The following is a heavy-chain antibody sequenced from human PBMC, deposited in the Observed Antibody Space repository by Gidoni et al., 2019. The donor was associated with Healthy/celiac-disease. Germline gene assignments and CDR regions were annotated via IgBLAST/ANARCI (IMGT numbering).Heavy chain of an antibody. CDR1: GYTFTGYY. Sequence: QVQLVQSGAEVKKPGASVKVSCKASGYTFTGYYMPWVRQAPGQGLEWMGWINPNSGGTNYAQKFQGRVTMTRDTSISTAYMELSRLRSDDTAVYYCAREVSSGWYNLPLNWFDPWGQGTLVTVSS. CDR2: INPNSGGT. D-gene: IGHD6-19*01. CDR3: AREVSSGWYNLPLNWFDP. V-gene: IGHV1-2*02. J-gene: IGHJ5*02.